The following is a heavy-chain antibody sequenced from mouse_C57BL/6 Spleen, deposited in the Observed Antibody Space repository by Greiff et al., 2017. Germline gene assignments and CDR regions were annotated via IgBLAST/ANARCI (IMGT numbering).Heavy chain of an antibody. CDR3: ARPPLYYSNFDY. Sequence: QVQLQQPGTELVKPGASVKLSCKASGYTFTSYWMHWVKQRPGQGLEWIGNINPSNGGTNYNEKFKSKATLTVDKSSSTAYMQLSSLTSEDAAVYYCARPPLYYSNFDYWGQGTTLTVSS. CDR1: GYTFTSYW. J-gene: IGHJ2*01. D-gene: IGHD2-5*01. CDR2: INPSNGGT. V-gene: IGHV1-53*01.